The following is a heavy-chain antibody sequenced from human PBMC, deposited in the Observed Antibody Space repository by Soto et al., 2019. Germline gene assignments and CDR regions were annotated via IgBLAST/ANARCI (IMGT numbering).Heavy chain of an antibody. J-gene: IGHJ4*02. CDR2: IYYSGST. V-gene: IGHV4-59*08. Sequence: SETLSLTCTVSGGSISSYYWSWIRQPPGKGLEWIGYIYYSGSTNYNPSLKSRVTISVDTSKNQFSLKLSSVTAADTAVYYCARGPGYCSGGSCYLFDYWGQGTLVTVSS. CDR1: GGSISSYY. D-gene: IGHD2-15*01. CDR3: ARGPGYCSGGSCYLFDY.